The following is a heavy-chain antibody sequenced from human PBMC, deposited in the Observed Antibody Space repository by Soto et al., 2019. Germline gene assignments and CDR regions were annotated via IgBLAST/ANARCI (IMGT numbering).Heavy chain of an antibody. CDR2: ISSNSRTM. V-gene: IGHV3-48*02. CDR3: ARDLWTY. J-gene: IGHJ4*02. CDR1: GFTFSSYS. D-gene: IGHD3-3*01. Sequence: QPGGSLRLSCAASGFTFSSYSMKWVRQAPGKGLEWVSYISSNSRTMFYADSVKGRFTISRDNAKNSLYLQMSSLRDEDTAVYYCARDLWTYWGQGALVTVSS.